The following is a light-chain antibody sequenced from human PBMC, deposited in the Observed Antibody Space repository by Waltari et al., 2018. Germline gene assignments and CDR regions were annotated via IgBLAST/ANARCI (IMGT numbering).Light chain of an antibody. V-gene: IGLV2-14*01. CDR1: STHIGAYNY. CDR2: DVS. CDR3: SSYTSSSTYV. J-gene: IGLJ1*01. Sequence: QSALTQPASVSGSPGQPLTISCTGTSTHIGAYNYVSWYQKNPGKAPKVMIYDVSNRPPGVSSRFSGSKSGNTASLTISGLQAEDEADYYCSSYTSSSTYVFGSGTMVTVL.